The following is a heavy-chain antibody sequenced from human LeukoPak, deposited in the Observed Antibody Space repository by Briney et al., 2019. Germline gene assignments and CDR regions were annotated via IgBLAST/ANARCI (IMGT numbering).Heavy chain of an antibody. V-gene: IGHV3-7*01. J-gene: IGHJ6*02. CDR1: GFRFSNYW. CDR3: VRFGPDHDMGL. CDR2: IKTDGSET. Sequence: GGSLRLSCAAAGFRFSNYWMTWVRQAPEKGLEWLARIKTDGSETYYVDSMKGRFTISRDNAKSSLYLQMNSLRVEDTAVYHCVRFGPDHDMGLWGQGTTVTVS. D-gene: IGHD3-16*01.